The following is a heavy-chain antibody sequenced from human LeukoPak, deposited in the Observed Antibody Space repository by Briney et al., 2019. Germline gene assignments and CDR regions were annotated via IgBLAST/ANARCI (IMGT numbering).Heavy chain of an antibody. V-gene: IGHV1-69*05. J-gene: IGHJ4*02. CDR1: AGTFSSYA. D-gene: IGHD1-1*01. CDR2: IIPIFGTA. Sequence: SVKVSCKASAGTFSSYAISWVRQAPGQGLEWMGRIIPIFGTANYAQKFQGRVTITTDESTSTAYMELSSLRSEDTAVYYCARSSRGWNDADYWGQGTLVTVSS. CDR3: ARSSRGWNDADY.